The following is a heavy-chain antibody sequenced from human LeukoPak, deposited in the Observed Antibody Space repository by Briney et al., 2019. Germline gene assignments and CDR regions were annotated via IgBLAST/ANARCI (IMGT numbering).Heavy chain of an antibody. CDR3: ARRPRSSSGRYYFDS. J-gene: IGHJ4*02. CDR2: INHSGST. CDR1: GGSFSGDY. V-gene: IGHV4-34*01. Sequence: SETLSLTCAVYGGSFSGDYWNWIRQPPGKGLEWIGEINHSGSTNSNPSLKSRVTISVDRSKNQFSLKLSSVTAADTAVYYCARRPRSSSGRYYFDSWGQGTLVTVSS. D-gene: IGHD6-19*01.